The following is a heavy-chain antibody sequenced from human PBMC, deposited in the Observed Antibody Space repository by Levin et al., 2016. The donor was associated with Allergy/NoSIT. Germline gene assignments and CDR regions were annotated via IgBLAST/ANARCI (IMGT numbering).Heavy chain of an antibody. CDR3: ARGVVVVVAATQDPYYYGMDV. V-gene: IGHV1-69*10. CDR1: GGTFSSYA. J-gene: IGHJ6*02. CDR2: IIPILGIA. Sequence: KVSCKASGGTFSSYAISWVRQAPGQGLEWMGGIIPILGIANYAQKFQGRVTITADESTSTAYMELSSLRSEDTAVYYCARGVVVVVAATQDPYYYGMDVWGQGTTVTVSS. D-gene: IGHD2-15*01.